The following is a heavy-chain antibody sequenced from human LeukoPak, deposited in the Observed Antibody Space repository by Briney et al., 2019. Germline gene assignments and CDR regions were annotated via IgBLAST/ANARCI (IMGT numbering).Heavy chain of an antibody. V-gene: IGHV1-18*01. CDR3: ARDPDYYVPAPAILWRGSFDY. Sequence: GASVKVSCKASGYTFTSYGISWVRQAPGQGLEWMGWISAYNGNTNYAQKLQGRVTMTTDTSTSTAYMELRSLRSDDTAVYYCARDPDYYVPAPAILWRGSFDYWGQGTLVSVSS. J-gene: IGHJ4*02. CDR2: ISAYNGNT. CDR1: GYTFTSYG. D-gene: IGHD2-2*02.